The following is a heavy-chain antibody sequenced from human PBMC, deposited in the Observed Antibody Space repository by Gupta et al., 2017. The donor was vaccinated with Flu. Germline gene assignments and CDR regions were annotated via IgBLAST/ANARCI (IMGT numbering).Heavy chain of an antibody. CDR3: AKMGSYGSGALTH. J-gene: IGHJ4*02. Sequence: EVQLLASGGGLVEPGGSLRLSCVGSGFNFAPSAMSWVRHVPGKGLEWVSTISGTANSLFFRDSVKGRFNMSRDNSKNLLFLQLDSLRVDDTATYYCAKMGSYGSGALTHWGQGLLVTVSS. V-gene: IGHV3-23*01. CDR2: ISGTANSL. D-gene: IGHD3-10*01. CDR1: GFNFAPSA.